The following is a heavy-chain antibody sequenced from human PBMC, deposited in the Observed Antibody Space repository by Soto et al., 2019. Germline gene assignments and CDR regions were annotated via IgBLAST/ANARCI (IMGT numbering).Heavy chain of an antibody. CDR3: ARDGRGRGIAVAGRFWYFDL. J-gene: IGHJ2*01. D-gene: IGHD6-19*01. V-gene: IGHV4-31*03. CDR2: IYYSGST. Sequence: QVQLQESGPGLVKPSQTLSLTCTVSGASISSGGYYWSWIRQHSGKGLEWIGYIYYSGSTYYNPSLKSRVTISVDTSKNEFSLKLSSVTAADTAVYYCARDGRGRGIAVAGRFWYFDLWGRGTLVTVSS. CDR1: GASISSGGYY.